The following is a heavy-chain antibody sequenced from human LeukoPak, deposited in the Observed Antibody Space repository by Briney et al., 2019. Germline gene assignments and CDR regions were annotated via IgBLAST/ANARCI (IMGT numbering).Heavy chain of an antibody. CDR1: GFTFSSYG. CDR2: ISYDGSNK. CDR3: AKDSVALVIADAFDI. D-gene: IGHD3/OR15-3a*01. J-gene: IGHJ3*02. Sequence: GGSLRLSCAASGFTFSSYGMHWVRQAPGKGLEWVAVISYDGSNKYYADSVKGRFTISRDNSKNTLYLQMNSLRAEDTAVYYCAKDSVALVIADAFDIWGQGTIVTVSS. V-gene: IGHV3-30*18.